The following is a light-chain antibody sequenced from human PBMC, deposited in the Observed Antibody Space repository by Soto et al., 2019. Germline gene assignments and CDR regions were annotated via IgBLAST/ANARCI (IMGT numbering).Light chain of an antibody. V-gene: IGKV3D-15*01. CDR3: QQFKNWPLT. CDR1: QSVSSN. J-gene: IGKJ5*01. CDR2: GAS. Sequence: EIVMTQSPATLSVSPGEKATLSRRASQSVSSNLAWYQQKPGQAPRLLIYGASTRATGIPARFSGSGSGTEFTLTISSLQSEDFAVYYCQQFKNWPLTFGQGTRLEIK.